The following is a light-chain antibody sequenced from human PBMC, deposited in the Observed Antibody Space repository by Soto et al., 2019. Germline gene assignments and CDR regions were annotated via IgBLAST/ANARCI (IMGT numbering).Light chain of an antibody. CDR1: QSVSTNY. CDR3: QQYGSSGT. CDR2: DAY. Sequence: EIVLTQSPGTLSLSPGERATLYCGASQSVSTNYLAWYQQKPGLAPRLLIYDAYSRATGIPARFSGSGSGTDFTLTISRLEPEDFAVYYCQQYGSSGTFGQGTKVDIK. J-gene: IGKJ1*01. V-gene: IGKV3D-20*01.